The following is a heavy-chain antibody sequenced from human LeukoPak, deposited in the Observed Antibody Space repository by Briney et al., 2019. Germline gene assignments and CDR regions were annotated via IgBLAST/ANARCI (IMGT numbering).Heavy chain of an antibody. D-gene: IGHD5-18*01. V-gene: IGHV3-23*01. CDR3: AKGGYSNGRYYYYYMDV. Sequence: GGTLRLSCAASGFTFSSYAMTWVRRAPGKGLEWVSSFSFNGESTYYADSAKGRFTISRDNSKNTLYLQMNSLRAEDTAVYYCAKGGYSNGRYYYYYMDVWGEGTTVTVSS. CDR1: GFTFSSYA. J-gene: IGHJ6*03. CDR2: FSFNGEST.